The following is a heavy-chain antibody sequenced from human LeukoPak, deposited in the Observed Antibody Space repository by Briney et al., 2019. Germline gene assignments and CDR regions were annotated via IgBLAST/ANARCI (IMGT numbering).Heavy chain of an antibody. D-gene: IGHD3-3*01. J-gene: IGHJ4*02. Sequence: ASVKVSCKASGYTFTSYGISWVRQAPGQGLEWMGWMNPNSGNTGYAQKFQGRVTMTRNTSISTAYMELSSLRSEDTAVYYCARVKINYDFWSGYFYYWGQGTLVTVSS. CDR2: MNPNSGNT. CDR3: ARVKINYDFWSGYFYY. V-gene: IGHV1-8*02. CDR1: GYTFTSYG.